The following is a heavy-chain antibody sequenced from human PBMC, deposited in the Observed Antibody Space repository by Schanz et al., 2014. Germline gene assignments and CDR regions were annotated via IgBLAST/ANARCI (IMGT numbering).Heavy chain of an antibody. CDR2: IVYAGST. V-gene: IGHV3-66*01. CDR1: GFTFSSYG. D-gene: IGHD6-19*01. Sequence: VQLVESGGGLVKPGGSLRLSCAASGFTFSSYGMPWVRQPPGKGLEWVSLIVYAGSTNYADSVKGRMTVSRDTSKNTLFLQMNNLRAEDAAVYYCASPAISVAGRLADYWGQGILVAVSS. J-gene: IGHJ4*02. CDR3: ASPAISVAGRLADY.